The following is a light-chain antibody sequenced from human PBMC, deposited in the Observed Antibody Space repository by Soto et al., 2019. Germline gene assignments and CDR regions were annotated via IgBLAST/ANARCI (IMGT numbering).Light chain of an antibody. CDR3: QSFDSSLSTWL. J-gene: IGLJ3*02. CDR2: GNN. V-gene: IGLV1-40*01. Sequence: QSVLTQPPSVSGAPGQGVTISCTGSSSNFGAGYDVHWYQQLPGTAPKLLIYGNNNRPSGVPDRFSGSKSGTSASLAITGLQAEDEADYSCQSFDSSLSTWLFGGGTQLTVL. CDR1: SSNFGAGYD.